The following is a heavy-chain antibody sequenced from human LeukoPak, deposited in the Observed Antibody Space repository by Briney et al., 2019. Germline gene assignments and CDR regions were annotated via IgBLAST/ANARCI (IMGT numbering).Heavy chain of an antibody. J-gene: IGHJ4*02. CDR1: GFAFSSSG. Sequence: PGSSLRLTCVASGFAFSSSGMYWVRQAPGKGLEWVALIWHDGSNEYYADSVKGRFTISRDNSKNTVYLQMNSLRAEDTAVYYCAKVLSGSRDYWGQGTLVTVFS. CDR3: AKVLSGSRDY. D-gene: IGHD1-26*01. CDR2: IWHDGSNE. V-gene: IGHV3-33*06.